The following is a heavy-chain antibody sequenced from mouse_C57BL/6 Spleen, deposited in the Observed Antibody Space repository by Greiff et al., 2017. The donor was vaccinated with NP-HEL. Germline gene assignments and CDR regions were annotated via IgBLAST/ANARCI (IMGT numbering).Heavy chain of an antibody. CDR2: ISSGGSYT. CDR1: GFTFSSYG. Sequence: EVKLVESGGDLVKPGGSLKLSCAASGFTFSSYGMSWVRQTPDKRLEWVATISSGGSYTYYPDSVKGRFTISRDNAKNTLYLQMSSLKSEDTAMYYCARHFITTVVAEGYFDYWGKGTTLTVSS. J-gene: IGHJ2*01. D-gene: IGHD1-1*01. CDR3: ARHFITTVVAEGYFDY. V-gene: IGHV5-6*01.